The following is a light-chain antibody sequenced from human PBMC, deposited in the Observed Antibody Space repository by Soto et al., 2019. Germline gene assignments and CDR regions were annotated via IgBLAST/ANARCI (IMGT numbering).Light chain of an antibody. CDR2: DND. Sequence: QSVLTQPPSVSAAPGRKVTISCSGTNSNIGNNYVSWYQHLPGTAPKLLIYDNDKRPSGIPDRFSGSKSGTSATLGITGLQTGDEADYYCGTWDSSLSAVVFGGGTKVTVL. CDR3: GTWDSSLSAVV. V-gene: IGLV1-51*01. J-gene: IGLJ2*01. CDR1: NSNIGNNY.